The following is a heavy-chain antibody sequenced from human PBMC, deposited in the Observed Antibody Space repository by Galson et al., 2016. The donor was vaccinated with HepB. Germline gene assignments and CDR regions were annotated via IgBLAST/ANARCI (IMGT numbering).Heavy chain of an antibody. J-gene: IGHJ5*02. V-gene: IGHV3-11*06. CDR3: ARVPYGSYYDLDL. CDR2: ISASSHYT. Sequence: SLRLSCAASGFTFSDYYMTWIRLAPGKGLEWVGCISASSHYTNYADSVKGRFTISRDNAKNSMYLQMNSLRADDTAVFYCARVPYGSYYDLDLWGLGTLVTVSS. CDR1: GFTFSDYY. D-gene: IGHD1-26*01.